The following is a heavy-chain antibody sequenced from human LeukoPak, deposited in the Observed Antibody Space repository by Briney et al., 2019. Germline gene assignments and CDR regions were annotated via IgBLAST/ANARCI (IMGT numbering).Heavy chain of an antibody. CDR1: GGSFSGYY. V-gene: IGHV4-34*01. D-gene: IGHD1-26*01. J-gene: IGHJ5*02. CDR3: ARDRIIVGATGNWFDP. Sequence: SETLSLTCAVYGGSFSGYYWSWIRQPPGKGLEWIGEINHSGSTNYNPSLKSRVTISVDTSKNQFSLKLSSVTAADTAVYYCARDRIIVGATGNWFDPWGQGTLVTVSS. CDR2: INHSGST.